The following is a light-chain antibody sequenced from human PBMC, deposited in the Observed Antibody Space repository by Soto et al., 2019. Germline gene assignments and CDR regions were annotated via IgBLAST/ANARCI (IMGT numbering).Light chain of an antibody. Sequence: EIVLTQSPGTLSVSPGETATLSCRASQSISSNLAWYQQKPGQAPRLLIYAASTRATGIPVRFSGSGSGTEFSLTISSLQSEDFAVYYCQQYRTFGQGTKVEI. J-gene: IGKJ1*01. V-gene: IGKV3-15*01. CDR2: AAS. CDR1: QSISSN. CDR3: QQYRT.